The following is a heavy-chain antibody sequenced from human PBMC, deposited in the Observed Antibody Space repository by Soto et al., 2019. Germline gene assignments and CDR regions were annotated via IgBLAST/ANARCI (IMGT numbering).Heavy chain of an antibody. CDR2: IYPGDSDT. Sequence: PGESLKISCKGSGYSFTSYWIGWVRQMPGKGLEWMGIIYPGDSDTRYSPSFQGQVTISADKSISTAYLQWSSLKASDTAMYYCARHQHDVLGSYRTYYYYYGMDVWGQGTTVTVSS. V-gene: IGHV5-51*01. D-gene: IGHD3-16*02. CDR1: GYSFTSYW. J-gene: IGHJ6*02. CDR3: ARHQHDVLGSYRTYYYYYGMDV.